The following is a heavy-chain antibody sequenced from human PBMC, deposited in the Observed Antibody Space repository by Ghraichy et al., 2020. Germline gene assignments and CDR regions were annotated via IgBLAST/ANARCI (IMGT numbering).Heavy chain of an antibody. Sequence: GGSLRLSCAVSGLTFSNFAMTWVRQAPGKGLEWVSNISGSGCSICYADSAKGRFIISRDNSRNTFYLQMNILRAEDTAVYYCANGNGSGSYVTCSFNVWGRGTPVTVSP. D-gene: IGHD1-26*01. CDR3: ANGNGSGSYVTCSFNV. J-gene: IGHJ2*01. V-gene: IGHV3-23*01. CDR1: GLTFSNFA. CDR2: ISGSGCSI.